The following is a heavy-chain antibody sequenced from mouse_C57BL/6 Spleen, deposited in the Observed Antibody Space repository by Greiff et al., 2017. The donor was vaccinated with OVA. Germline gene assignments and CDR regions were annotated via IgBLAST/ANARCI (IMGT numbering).Heavy chain of an antibody. D-gene: IGHD1-2*01. CDR1: GYTFTSYW. J-gene: IGHJ2*01. CDR2: IDPSDSYT. Sequence: QVQLQQPGAELVRPGTSVKLSCKASGYTFTSYWMHWVKQRPGQGLEWIGVIDPSDSYTNYNQKFKGKATLTVDTSSSTAYMQLSSLTSEDSAVYYCAREDHDTTADYWGQGTTLTVSS. CDR3: AREDHDTTADY. V-gene: IGHV1-59*01.